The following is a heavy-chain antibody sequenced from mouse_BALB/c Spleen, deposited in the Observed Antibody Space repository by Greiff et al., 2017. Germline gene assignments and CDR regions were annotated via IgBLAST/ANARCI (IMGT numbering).Heavy chain of an antibody. D-gene: IGHD1-1*01. CDR1: GFSLTGYG. J-gene: IGHJ4*01. Sequence: QVQLKESGPGLVAPSQSLSITCTVSGFSLTGYGVNWVRQPPGKGLEWLGMIWGDGSTDYYSALKSRLSISTDNSKSQVFLKMNSLQTDDTARYYCARAAVAHYYAMDYWGQGTSVTVSS. CDR3: ARAAVAHYYAMDY. V-gene: IGHV2-6-7*01. CDR2: IWGDGST.